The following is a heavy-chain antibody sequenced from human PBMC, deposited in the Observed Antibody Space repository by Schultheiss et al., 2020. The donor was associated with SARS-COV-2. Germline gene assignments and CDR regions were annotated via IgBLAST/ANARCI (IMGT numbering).Heavy chain of an antibody. CDR1: GGSISSSNW. CDR3: ARDYIAAAGTPYYYYGMDV. J-gene: IGHJ6*02. V-gene: IGHV4-4*02. Sequence: SETLSLTCAVSGGSISSSNWWSWVRQPPGKGLEWIGEISQSGSTNYNPSLKSRVTISLDTSKNQFSLKLTSVTAADTAVYYCARDYIAAAGTPYYYYGMDVWGQGTTVTVSS. D-gene: IGHD6-13*01. CDR2: ISQSGST.